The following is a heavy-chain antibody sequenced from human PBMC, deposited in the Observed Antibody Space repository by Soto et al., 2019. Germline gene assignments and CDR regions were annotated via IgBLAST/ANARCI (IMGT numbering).Heavy chain of an antibody. CDR2: ISYDGIHK. CDR3: AKGVGRVVLPACVDY. D-gene: IGHD3-3*01. V-gene: IGHV3-30*18. Sequence: QVQLVESGGGVVQPVRSLRLSCAASGFTFNTYGMHWVRQAPGKGLEWVSVISYDGIHKFYADSVRGRFTISRGNTQRTLYLQMDSPRAEDTAVYYCAKGVGRVVLPACVDYWGQGALVSVSS. J-gene: IGHJ4*02. CDR1: GFTFNTYG.